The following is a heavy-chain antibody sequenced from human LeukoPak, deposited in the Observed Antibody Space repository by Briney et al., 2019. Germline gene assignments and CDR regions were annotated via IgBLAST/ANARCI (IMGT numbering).Heavy chain of an antibody. CDR2: IYHSGST. D-gene: IGHD3-9*01. CDR3: ARSDDMLTGYYSFDY. Sequence: PSGTLSLTCAVSGGSISSSNWWSWVRQPPGKGLEWIGEIYHSGSTNYNPSLKSRVTISVDKSKNQFSLKLSSVTAADTAVYYCARSDDMLTGYYSFDYWGQGTLVTVSS. CDR1: GGSISSSNW. J-gene: IGHJ4*02. V-gene: IGHV4-4*02.